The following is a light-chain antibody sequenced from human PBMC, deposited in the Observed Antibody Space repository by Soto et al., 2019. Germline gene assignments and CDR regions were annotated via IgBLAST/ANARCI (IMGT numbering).Light chain of an antibody. V-gene: IGLV2-14*03. Sequence: QSVLTQPASVSGSPGQSITISCTGTSGDVGGYNYVSWYQQHPGKAPKLMIYDVSDRPSGVSDRFSGSKSGNTASLTISGLQAEDEADYYCSSYKSSSSLYVFGTGTQLTVL. CDR3: SSYKSSSSLYV. CDR1: SGDVGGYNY. CDR2: DVS. J-gene: IGLJ1*01.